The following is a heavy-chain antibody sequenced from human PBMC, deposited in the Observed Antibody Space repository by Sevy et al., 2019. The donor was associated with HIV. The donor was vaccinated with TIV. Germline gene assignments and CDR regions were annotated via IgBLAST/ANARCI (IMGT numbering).Heavy chain of an antibody. CDR3: AKPRKDSSWFCFDF. Sequence: GGSLRLSCAASGFTFSSHAMSWVRQAPGKGLEWVSGISGSGSSTYYTDSVRGRFTISRDNSKNTLYLQRNSLRAEDTAVYYCAKPRKDSSWFCFDFWGQGTLVTVSS. J-gene: IGHJ4*02. CDR2: ISGSGSST. CDR1: GFTFSSHA. D-gene: IGHD6-13*01. V-gene: IGHV3-23*01.